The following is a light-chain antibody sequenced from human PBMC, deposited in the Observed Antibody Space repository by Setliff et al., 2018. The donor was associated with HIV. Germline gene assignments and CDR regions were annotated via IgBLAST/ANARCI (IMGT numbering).Light chain of an antibody. J-gene: IGLJ2*01. CDR3: CSYAGSRXXX. CDR2: EVS. Sequence: QSVLTQPASVSGSPGQSITISCTGTSSDVGNYNLVSWYQQHPGKAPKFIIYEVSKRPSGVSHRFSGSKSGNTASLTISGLQAEDEADYYCCSYAGSRXXXFGGGTKVTVL. V-gene: IGLV2-23*02. CDR1: SSDVGNYNL.